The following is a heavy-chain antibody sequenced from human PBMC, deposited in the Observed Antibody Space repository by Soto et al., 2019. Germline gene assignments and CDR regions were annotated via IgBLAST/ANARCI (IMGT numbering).Heavy chain of an antibody. Sequence: GGSLRLSCAASGFTFSSYAMHWVRQAPGKGLEWVAVISYDGSNKYYADSVKGRFTISRDNSKNTLYLQMNSLRAEDTAVYYCARDIGLGVAGLDYWGQGTLVTVSS. CDR2: ISYDGSNK. V-gene: IGHV3-30-3*01. J-gene: IGHJ4*02. D-gene: IGHD6-19*01. CDR3: ARDIGLGVAGLDY. CDR1: GFTFSSYA.